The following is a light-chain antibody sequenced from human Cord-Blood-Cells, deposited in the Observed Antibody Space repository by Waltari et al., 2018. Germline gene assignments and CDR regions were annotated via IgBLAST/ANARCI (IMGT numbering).Light chain of an antibody. V-gene: IGLV7-46*01. CDR1: TGVVTSGPY. Sequence: QAVLTQEPSLAVSPGGTVTLTCGASTGVVTSGPYPYWFQQKPGQAPRILIYDTSNKHSLTPARFSGSLLGGKAALTLSGAQPEDEAEYYCLLSYSGSRVLGGGTKLTVL. CDR2: DTS. J-gene: IGLJ3*02. CDR3: LLSYSGSRV.